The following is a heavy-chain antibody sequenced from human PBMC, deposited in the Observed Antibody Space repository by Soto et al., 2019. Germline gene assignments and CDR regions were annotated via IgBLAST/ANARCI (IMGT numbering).Heavy chain of an antibody. D-gene: IGHD2-2*01. J-gene: IGHJ6*02. CDR3: NTWGRIPSSSPFYYYGVDV. CDR1: GFTFDDYA. CDR2: VSWNSGSI. Sequence: PGVSLILSCAASGFTFDDYAMHWVRQAPGKGLEWVSGVSWNSGSIGYADSVKGRFTISRDNAKNSLYLQMNSLKTEDTAVYYCNTWGRIPSSSPFYYYGVDVWGQGTTVTVS. V-gene: IGHV3-9*01.